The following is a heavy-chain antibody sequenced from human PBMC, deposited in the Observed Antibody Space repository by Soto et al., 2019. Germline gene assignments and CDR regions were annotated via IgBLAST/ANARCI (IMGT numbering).Heavy chain of an antibody. CDR2: IYAGDSES. CDR1: GYSFTSYW. CDR3: ARHTSDRYGPEY. Sequence: GESLKISCKGSGYSFTSYWIGWVRQMPGKGLELMGIIYAGDSESSYNPSFQGQVTISVDKSISTAYLQWSSLKASDTAMYYCARHTSDRYGPEYWGQGTLVTVSS. J-gene: IGHJ4*02. D-gene: IGHD5-18*01. V-gene: IGHV5-51*01.